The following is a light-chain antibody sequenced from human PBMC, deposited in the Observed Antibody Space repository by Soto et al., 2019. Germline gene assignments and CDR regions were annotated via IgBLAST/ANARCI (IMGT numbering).Light chain of an antibody. Sequence: EIVLTQSPDTLSLSPGERATLSCRASQNVRSNYLAWFQQKPGQAPRLLIYGISSRPTGIPDRFSGSGSGTDFTLTISRLEPEDFAVFYCHQYGDSPKTFGQGTKVEVK. J-gene: IGKJ1*01. CDR1: QNVRSNY. V-gene: IGKV3-20*01. CDR3: HQYGDSPKT. CDR2: GIS.